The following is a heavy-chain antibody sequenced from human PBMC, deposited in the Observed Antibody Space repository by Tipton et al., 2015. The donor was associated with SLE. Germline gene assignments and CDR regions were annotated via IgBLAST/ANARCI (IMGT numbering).Heavy chain of an antibody. J-gene: IGHJ4*02. Sequence: SLRLSCAVSGGSISSSNWWSWVRQPPGKGLEWIGEINHSGSTNYNPSLKSRVTISVDTSKNQFSLKLSSVTAADTAVYYCARDPSPYCGGDCYPRTPYYFDYWGQGTLVTVSS. CDR2: INHSGST. D-gene: IGHD2-21*01. CDR3: ARDPSPYCGGDCYPRTPYYFDY. V-gene: IGHV4-4*02. CDR1: GGSISSSNW.